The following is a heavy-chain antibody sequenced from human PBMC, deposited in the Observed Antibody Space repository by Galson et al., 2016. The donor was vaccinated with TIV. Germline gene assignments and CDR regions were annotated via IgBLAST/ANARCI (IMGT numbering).Heavy chain of an antibody. CDR2: ISDGGNT. CDR3: ARDRVVDATYYYYYYGMDV. CDR1: GLSVSINY. Sequence: SLRLSCAASGLSVSINYMTWVRQAPGRGLEWVSLISDGGNTYYPDSVMGRFTISRDNSTNTLYLQMNSLRIEDTAVYYCARDRVVDATYYYYYYGMDVWGQGTAVTVSS. D-gene: IGHD3-22*01. J-gene: IGHJ6*02. V-gene: IGHV3-66*02.